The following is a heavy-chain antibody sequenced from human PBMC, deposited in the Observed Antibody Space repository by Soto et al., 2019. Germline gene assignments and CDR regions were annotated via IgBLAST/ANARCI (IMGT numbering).Heavy chain of an antibody. CDR3: AKDPTEVVPAAHDY. Sequence: GGSLRFSGPASGFTFSSYPMSWVPRAPGRGRRGVPPFRVVGGSTYYADSVKGRFTISRDNSKNTLYLQMNSLRAEDTAVYYCAKDPTEVVPAAHDYWGQGTLVTVSS. D-gene: IGHD2-2*01. V-gene: IGHV3-23*01. J-gene: IGHJ4*02. CDR1: GFTFSSYP. CDR2: FRVVGGST.